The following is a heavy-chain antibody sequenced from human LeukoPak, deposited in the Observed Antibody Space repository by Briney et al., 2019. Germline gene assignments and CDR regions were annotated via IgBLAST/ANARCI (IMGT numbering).Heavy chain of an antibody. J-gene: IGHJ4*02. CDR3: ARGAWDN. CDR1: GFTFSSYA. V-gene: IGHV3-48*03. Sequence: PGGSLRLSCAASGFTFSSYAMSWVRQAPGKGLEWVSYISASGSTMYYLDSVKGRFTISRDNAKNSLYLQMNSLRGEDTAVYYCARGAWDNWGQGTLVTVSS. CDR2: ISASGSTM.